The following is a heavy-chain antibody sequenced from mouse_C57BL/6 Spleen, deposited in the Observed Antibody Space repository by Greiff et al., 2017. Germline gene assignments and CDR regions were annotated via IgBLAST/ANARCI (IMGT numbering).Heavy chain of an antibody. CDR2: ISPGGGNT. J-gene: IGHJ2*01. CDR1: GYTFTDYY. Sequence: VQLQQSGPELVKPGASVKISCKASGYTFTDYYINWVKQRPGQGLEWIGWISPGGGNTTYNEKFKGKATLTVDTSSSTAYMQLSSLNSEDSAVYFCARAITTVVGYWGQGTTLTVSS. V-gene: IGHV1-84*01. D-gene: IGHD1-1*01. CDR3: ARAITTVVGY.